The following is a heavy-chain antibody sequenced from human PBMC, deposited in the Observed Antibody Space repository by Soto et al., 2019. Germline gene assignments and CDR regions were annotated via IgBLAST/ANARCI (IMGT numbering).Heavy chain of an antibody. J-gene: IGHJ4*02. CDR3: ARSSYCYHRARLCYFDY. CDR1: GYSFTSYW. V-gene: IGHV5-51*01. Sequence: GESLKVSCKGSGYSFTSYWIGWVRQMPWKGLEWMGIIYPGDSDTRYSPSFQGQVTISADKSISTAYLQWSSLKASDTAMYYCARSSYCYHRARLCYFDYPGQRTLVPVSS. CDR2: IYPGDSDT. D-gene: IGHD3-16*02.